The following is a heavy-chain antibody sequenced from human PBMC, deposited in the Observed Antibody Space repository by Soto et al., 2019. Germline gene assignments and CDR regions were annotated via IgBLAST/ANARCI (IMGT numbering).Heavy chain of an antibody. V-gene: IGHV3-30*03. CDR3: ARDKITGLFDY. CDR2: MSYDGSNK. J-gene: IGHJ4*02. CDR1: GFTFSSYA. Sequence: GGSLRLSCAASGFTFSSYAMHWVRQAPGKGLEWVAVMSYDGSNKYYADSVKGRFTVSRDNSKNTLYLQMNSLRAEDTAVYYCARDKITGLFDYWGQGTLVTVSS. D-gene: IGHD2-8*02.